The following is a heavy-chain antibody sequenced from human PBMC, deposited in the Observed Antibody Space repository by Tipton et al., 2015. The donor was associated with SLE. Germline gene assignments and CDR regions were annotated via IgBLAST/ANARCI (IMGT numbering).Heavy chain of an antibody. Sequence: GLVKPSQTLSLTCAISGDSVSSNSAAWNWIRQPPSRGLEWLGRTYYRFKWYNDYAVSVKSRITINPDTSKNQFSLQLNSVTPEDTAVYYCAKERDSSFGWLGPWGQGTLVTVST. CDR1: GDSVSSNSAA. J-gene: IGHJ5*02. D-gene: IGHD6-6*01. CDR2: TYYRFKWYN. V-gene: IGHV6-1*01. CDR3: AKERDSSFGWLGP.